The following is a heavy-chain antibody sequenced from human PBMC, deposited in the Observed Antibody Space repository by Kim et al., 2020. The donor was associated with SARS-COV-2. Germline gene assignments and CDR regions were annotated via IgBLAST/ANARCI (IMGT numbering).Heavy chain of an antibody. CDR2: INHSGST. V-gene: IGHV4-34*01. Sequence: SETLSLTCAVYGGSFSGYYWSWIRQPPGKGLEWIGEINHSGSTNYNPSLKSRVTISVDTSKNQFSLKLSSVTAADTAVYYCARDVAAIWYFDLWGRGTLVTVSS. CDR1: GGSFSGYY. D-gene: IGHD2-15*01. J-gene: IGHJ2*01. CDR3: ARDVAAIWYFDL.